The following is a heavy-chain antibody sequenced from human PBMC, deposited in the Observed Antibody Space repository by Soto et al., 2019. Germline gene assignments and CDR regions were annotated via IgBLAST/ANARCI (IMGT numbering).Heavy chain of an antibody. CDR2: IIPIFGTA. CDR3: ARATVVTNSALYYYYGMDV. D-gene: IGHD2-15*01. CDR1: GGTFSSYA. J-gene: IGHJ6*02. V-gene: IGHV1-69*12. Sequence: QVQLVQSGAEVKKPGSSVKVSCKASGGTFSSYAISWVRQAPGQGLEWMGGIIPIFGTANYAQKFQGRVTITGDESTSPAYMELSSLRSEDTAVYYCARATVVTNSALYYYYGMDVWGQGTTVTVSS.